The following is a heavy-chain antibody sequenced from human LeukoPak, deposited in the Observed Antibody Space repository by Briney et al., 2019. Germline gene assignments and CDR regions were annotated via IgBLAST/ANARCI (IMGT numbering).Heavy chain of an antibody. CDR2: IKWDGGRT. D-gene: IGHD6-13*01. V-gene: IGHV3-20*04. CDR1: GFTFDDHG. J-gene: IGHJ4*02. CDR3: ARESSSSWYYFDY. Sequence: RPGGSLRLSCAASGFTFDDHGMSWVRQTPGKGLEWVSGIKWDGGRTGYADSVKGRFTISRDNAKNSVYLQMNSLRAEDTALYYCARESSSSWYYFDYWGQGTLVTVSS.